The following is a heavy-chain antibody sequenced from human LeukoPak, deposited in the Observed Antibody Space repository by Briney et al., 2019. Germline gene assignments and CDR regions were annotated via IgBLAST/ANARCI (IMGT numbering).Heavy chain of an antibody. Sequence: KTGGSLRLSCAASRFTFSDYTMNWVRQAPGKGLEGVSSISSSSSYMYYADSVKGRFTISRDNVRNSLYLQMNSLRAEDTAVYYCTRDMTGSYYPTGAFDIWGQGTMVTVSS. D-gene: IGHD1-26*01. CDR1: RFTFSDYT. CDR2: ISSSSSYM. CDR3: TRDMTGSYYPTGAFDI. V-gene: IGHV3-21*01. J-gene: IGHJ3*02.